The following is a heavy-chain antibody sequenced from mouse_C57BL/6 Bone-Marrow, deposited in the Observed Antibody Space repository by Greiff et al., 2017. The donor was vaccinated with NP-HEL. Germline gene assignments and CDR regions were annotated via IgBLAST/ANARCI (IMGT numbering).Heavy chain of an antibody. J-gene: IGHJ3*01. CDR2: IDPENGDT. CDR1: GFNIKDDY. CDR3: TTFFVY. V-gene: IGHV14-4*01. Sequence: EVKLVESGAELVRPGASVKLSCTASGFNIKDDYMHWVKQRPEQGLEWIGWIDPENGDTEYASKFQGKATITADTSSNTAYLQLSSLTSEDTAVYYCTTFFVYWGQGTLVTVSA.